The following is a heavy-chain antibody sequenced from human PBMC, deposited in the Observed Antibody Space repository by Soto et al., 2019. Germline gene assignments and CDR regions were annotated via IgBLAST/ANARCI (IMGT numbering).Heavy chain of an antibody. J-gene: IGHJ4*02. V-gene: IGHV1-69*12. D-gene: IGHD6-19*01. Sequence: QVQLVQSGAEVKKPGSSVKVSCKASGGTFSSYAISWVRQAPGQGLEWMGGIIPIFGTANYAQKFQGRVTIPVDESTSTAYMERSSLRSEDTAVYYGARVLSVAVADGYFDYWGQGTLVTVSS. CDR1: GGTFSSYA. CDR2: IIPIFGTA. CDR3: ARVLSVAVADGYFDY.